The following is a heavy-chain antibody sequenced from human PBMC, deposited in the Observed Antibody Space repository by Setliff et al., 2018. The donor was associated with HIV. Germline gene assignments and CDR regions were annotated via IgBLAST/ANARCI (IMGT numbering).Heavy chain of an antibody. CDR3: TRDGPGRARADYYGMDV. CDR2: IKQDGNEK. V-gene: IGHV3-7*01. Sequence: GGSLRLSCAASGFTFTNYWMTWVRQAPGKGLEWVATIKQDGNEKYYVDAVKGRFTISRDNAKNSLYLQMNSLRAEDTAVYYCTRDGPGRARADYYGMDVWGQGTTVTVSS. CDR1: GFTFTNYW. J-gene: IGHJ6*02.